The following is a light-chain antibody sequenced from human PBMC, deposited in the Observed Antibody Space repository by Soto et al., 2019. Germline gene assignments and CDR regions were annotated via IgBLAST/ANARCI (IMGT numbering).Light chain of an antibody. CDR3: QQYHSSPTWT. J-gene: IGKJ1*01. Sequence: DIQMTQSPSSLSASVGDRGTITCRASQSISTYLSWYQQKPGKVPKLLIYGASSLQTGVPSRFSGSGSGTEFIFTISSLQPEDFATYYCQQYHSSPTWTFGQGTKVEIK. CDR2: GAS. CDR1: QSISTY. V-gene: IGKV1-39*01.